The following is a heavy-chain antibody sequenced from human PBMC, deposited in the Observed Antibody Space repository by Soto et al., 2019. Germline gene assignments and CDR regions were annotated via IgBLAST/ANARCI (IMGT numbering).Heavy chain of an antibody. J-gene: IGHJ4*02. CDR1: GFTFSSYA. Sequence: EVQLLESGGGLVQPGGSLRLSCAASGFTFSSYAMSWVRQAPGKGLEWVSAVSGSGGSTYYADSVRGRFAMSRDNSKNTLYVQMNSLGVDDTAVYYCAKGLLYDSRNYYFDFWGQGALVTVSS. CDR3: AKGLLYDSRNYYFDF. V-gene: IGHV3-23*01. CDR2: VSGSGGST. D-gene: IGHD3-22*01.